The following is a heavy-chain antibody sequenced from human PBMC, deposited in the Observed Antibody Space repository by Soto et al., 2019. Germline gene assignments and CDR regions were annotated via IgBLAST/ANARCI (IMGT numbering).Heavy chain of an antibody. CDR1: GYTFTSYA. J-gene: IGHJ4*02. CDR3: ATVGIAAAIFDY. CDR2: INAGNGNT. V-gene: IGHV1-3*01. D-gene: IGHD6-13*01. Sequence: QVQLVQSGAEVEKPGASVKVSCKASGYTFTSYAMHWVRQAPGQRLEWMGWINAGNGNTKYSQKFQGRVTITRDTSASTAYMELSSLRSEDTAVYYCATVGIAAAIFDYWGQGTLVTVSS.